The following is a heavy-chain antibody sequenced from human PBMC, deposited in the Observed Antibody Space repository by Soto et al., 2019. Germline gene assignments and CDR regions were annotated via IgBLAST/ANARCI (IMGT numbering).Heavy chain of an antibody. CDR2: INPNSGGT. CDR3: ARDQGSSWSQPKYFQH. CDR1: GDTFTGYY. Sequence: ASVKVSCKACGDTFTGYYMHWVRQAPGQGLEWMGWINPNSGGTNYAQKFQGWVTMTRDTSISTAYMELSRLRSDDTAVYYCARDQGSSWSQPKYFQHWGQGTLVTVSS. D-gene: IGHD6-13*01. V-gene: IGHV1-2*04. J-gene: IGHJ1*01.